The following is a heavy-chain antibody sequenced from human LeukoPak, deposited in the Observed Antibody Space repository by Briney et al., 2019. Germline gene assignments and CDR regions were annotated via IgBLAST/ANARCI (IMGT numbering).Heavy chain of an antibody. Sequence: KPGSSVKVSCKASGGTFSSYAISWVRQAPGQGLEWMGWISAYNGNTNYAQKLQGRVTMTTDTSTSTAYMELRSLRSDDTAVYYCARELNNHYYHRTLDYWGQGTLVTVSS. V-gene: IGHV1-18*01. CDR1: GGTFSSYA. CDR2: ISAYNGNT. D-gene: IGHD3-22*01. CDR3: ARELNNHYYHRTLDY. J-gene: IGHJ4*02.